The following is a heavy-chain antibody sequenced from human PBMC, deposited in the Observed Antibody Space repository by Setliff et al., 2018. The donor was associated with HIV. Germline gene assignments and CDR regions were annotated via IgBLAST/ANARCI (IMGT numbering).Heavy chain of an antibody. Sequence: SETLSLTCTVSGVSINSGNYYWGWIRQPAGKRLEWIGHIYTNENTNYNPSLKSRVTISVDTSKNQFSLKLSSVTAADTAVYYCARRKAGWGELFGNWFDPWGQGTLVTVSS. J-gene: IGHJ5*02. CDR1: GVSINSGNYY. D-gene: IGHD3-10*01. CDR2: IYTNENT. V-gene: IGHV4-61*09. CDR3: ARRKAGWGELFGNWFDP.